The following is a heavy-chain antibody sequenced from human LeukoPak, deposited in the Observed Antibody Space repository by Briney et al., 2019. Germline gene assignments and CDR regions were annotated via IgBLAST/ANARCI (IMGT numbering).Heavy chain of an antibody. CDR1: GYTFTSYA. CDR3: ARGGSYVNPHFDY. D-gene: IGHD1-26*01. V-gene: IGHV1-3*01. Sequence: GASVKVSCKASGYTFTSYAMHWVRQAPGQRLEWMGWINAGNGNTKYSQKFQGRVTITRDTSASTAYMELSSLRSEDTAVYYCARGGSYVNPHFDYWGQGTLVTVSS. CDR2: INAGNGNT. J-gene: IGHJ4*02.